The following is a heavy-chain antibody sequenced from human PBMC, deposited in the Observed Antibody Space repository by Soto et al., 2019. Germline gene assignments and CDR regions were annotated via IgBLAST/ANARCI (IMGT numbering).Heavy chain of an antibody. V-gene: IGHV3-30-3*01. CDR3: AREGPWIQLWLNGSGYFDC. CDR1: GFTFSSYA. D-gene: IGHD5-18*01. J-gene: IGHJ4*02. Sequence: QVQLVESGGGVVQPGRSLRLSCAASGFTFSSYAMHWVRQAPGKGLGWVAVISYDGSNKYYADSVKGRFTISRDNSKNTLNQLMNSLRAEDTVVYYCAREGPWIQLWLNGSGYFDCWGQGTLVTVSS. CDR2: ISYDGSNK.